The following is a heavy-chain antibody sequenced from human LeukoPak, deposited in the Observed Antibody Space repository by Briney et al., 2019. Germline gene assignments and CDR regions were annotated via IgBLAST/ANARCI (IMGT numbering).Heavy chain of an antibody. V-gene: IGHV3-30-3*01. CDR1: GFTFRSYA. D-gene: IGHD3-22*01. Sequence: PGRSLRLSCAASGFTFRSYAMHWVRQAPGKGLEWVAVISYDGSNKYYADSVKGRFTISRDSSQNTLYLQMNSLRAEDTAVYYCVRGGYYDSSDYYWASMGRYFDYWGQGTLVTVSS. J-gene: IGHJ4*02. CDR3: VRGGYYDSSDYYWASMGRYFDY. CDR2: ISYDGSNK.